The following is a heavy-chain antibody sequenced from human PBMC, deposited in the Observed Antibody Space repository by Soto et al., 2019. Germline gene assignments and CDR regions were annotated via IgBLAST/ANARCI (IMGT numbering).Heavy chain of an antibody. Sequence: QVQLAESGGGVVQPGRSLRLSCAASGFIFSTYTMHWVRQAPGKGLEWLTVMSYDGSQKYYADSVKGRLTISRDNSKNTLYLQRTSLRAEDTAVYHCAIAKSSSWHNFDYWGQGTLVTVSS. CDR3: AIAKSSSWHNFDY. V-gene: IGHV3-30-3*01. CDR2: MSYDGSQK. D-gene: IGHD6-13*01. J-gene: IGHJ4*02. CDR1: GFIFSTYT.